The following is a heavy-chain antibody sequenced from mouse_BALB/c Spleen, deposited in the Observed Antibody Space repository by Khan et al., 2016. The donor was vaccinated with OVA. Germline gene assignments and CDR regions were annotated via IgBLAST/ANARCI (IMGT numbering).Heavy chain of an antibody. CDR3: GRDGAYHRNDGWFAY. Sequence: VQLQQSGTELARPGASVKMSCKASGYTFTSYTIHWIKLRPGQGLEWIGFINPSNGYTNYNQKFKDKATLNADKSSTTVYMQLSSRTSDDSAVYNCGRDGAYHRNDGWFAYWGQGTLVTVSA. CDR1: GYTFTSYT. D-gene: IGHD2-14*01. V-gene: IGHV1-4*01. J-gene: IGHJ3*01. CDR2: INPSNGYT.